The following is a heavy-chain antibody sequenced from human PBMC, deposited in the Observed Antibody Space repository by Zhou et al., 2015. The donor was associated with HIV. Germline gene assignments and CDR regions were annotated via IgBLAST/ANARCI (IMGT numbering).Heavy chain of an antibody. J-gene: IGHJ4*02. CDR1: GGTLISFA. D-gene: IGHD3-10*01. CDR3: TRGVIMHYYGSGSYFDY. CDR2: IIPIFGTT. V-gene: IGHV1-69*06. Sequence: QVQVVQSGAEVKKPGSSVKVSCRSSGGTLISFAISWVRQAPGQGLEWMGGIIPIFGTTLYAQKFQGRVTITADTSTDTAYMEMRSLKSNDTAVYYCTRGVIMHYYGSGSYFDYWGQGTLVTVSS.